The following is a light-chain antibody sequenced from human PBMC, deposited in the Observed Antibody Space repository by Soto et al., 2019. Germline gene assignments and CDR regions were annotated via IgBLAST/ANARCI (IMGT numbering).Light chain of an antibody. CDR2: GAS. Sequence: EIVLTQSPGTLSLSPGERATLSCRASQTVSINYLAWYQQKPGQAPSLLIYGASSRATGIPDRFSGSGSGTDFTLTISRLEPEDFAVYYCQQYGSSPVTFGQGTKVEIK. J-gene: IGKJ1*01. CDR3: QQYGSSPVT. CDR1: QTVSINY. V-gene: IGKV3-20*01.